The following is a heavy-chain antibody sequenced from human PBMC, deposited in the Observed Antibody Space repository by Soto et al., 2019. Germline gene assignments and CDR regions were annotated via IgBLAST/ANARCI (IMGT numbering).Heavy chain of an antibody. J-gene: IGHJ6*02. V-gene: IGHV5-51*01. CDR1: GYSFTYYW. D-gene: IGHD2-2*01. CDR2: IYPNDADT. Sequence: PGDSLKISCKGSGYSFTYYWIAWVRQRPGKDLEWMGIIYPNDADTRYNPSFQGQVTISADKSISTAYLQWTSLKTSDTAMYYCARVPSVVTPGNDYFGVDVWGQGTTVTVSS. CDR3: ARVPSVVTPGNDYFGVDV.